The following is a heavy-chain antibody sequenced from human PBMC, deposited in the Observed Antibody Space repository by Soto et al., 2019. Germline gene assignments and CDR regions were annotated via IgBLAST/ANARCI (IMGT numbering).Heavy chain of an antibody. CDR2: IWYDGSHN. CDR3: VRDPFIASAGISWYFDL. J-gene: IGHJ2*01. Sequence: QVQLVESGGGVVQPGGSLRLSCAASGFTFSRHGMHWVRQAPGKGLEWVAIIWYDGSHNYYEDSVKVRFAISRGNFTNMVDLELKRLSDEETVMYYCVRDPFIASAGISWYFDLWGRGTLVTVSS. D-gene: IGHD6-13*01. CDR1: GFTFSRHG. V-gene: IGHV3-33*01.